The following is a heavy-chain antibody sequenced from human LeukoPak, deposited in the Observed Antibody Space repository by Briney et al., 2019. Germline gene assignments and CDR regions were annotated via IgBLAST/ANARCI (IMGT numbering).Heavy chain of an antibody. CDR2: IYYSGST. D-gene: IGHD5-24*01. Sequence: SQTLSLTCTVSGGSISSGGYYWSWIRQHPGKGLEWIGYIYYSGSTCYNPSLKSRVTISVDTSKNQFSLKLSSVTAADTAVYYCARSRPIDGAFDIWGQGTMVTVSS. CDR1: GGSISSGGYY. CDR3: ARSRPIDGAFDI. J-gene: IGHJ3*02. V-gene: IGHV4-31*03.